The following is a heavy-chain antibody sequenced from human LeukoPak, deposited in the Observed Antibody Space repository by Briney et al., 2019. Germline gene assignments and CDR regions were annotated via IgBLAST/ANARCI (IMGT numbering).Heavy chain of an antibody. CDR2: ISAYNGNT. D-gene: IGHD3-10*01. J-gene: IGHJ4*02. CDR3: ARDPRTMVRGVYFDY. V-gene: IGHV1-18*04. Sequence: ASVKVSCKASGYTFTSYGISWVRQAPGQGLEWMGWISAYNGNTNYAQKLQGRVTMTTDTYTSTAYMELRSLRSGDTAVYYCARDPRTMVRGVYFDYWGQGTLVTVSS. CDR1: GYTFTSYG.